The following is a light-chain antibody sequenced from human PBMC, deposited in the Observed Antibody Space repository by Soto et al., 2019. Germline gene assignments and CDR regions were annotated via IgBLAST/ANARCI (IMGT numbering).Light chain of an antibody. J-gene: IGKJ2*01. CDR3: QQYVAPPPYP. Sequence: EIVLTQSPGTLSLSPGERATLSCRASQSVANSYLAWYQQKPGQAPRLLIYAASSRATGIPDRFAGSVSGTDFPLSISRLEPEDFAVYYCQQYVAPPPYPFGQGTRLEIK. CDR1: QSVANSY. CDR2: AAS. V-gene: IGKV3-20*01.